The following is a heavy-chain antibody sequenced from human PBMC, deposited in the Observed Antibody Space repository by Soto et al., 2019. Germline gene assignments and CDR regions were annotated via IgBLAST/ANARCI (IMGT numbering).Heavy chain of an antibody. J-gene: IGHJ5*02. D-gene: IGHD1-1*01. CDR2: IYHSGST. Sequence: QLQLQESGSGLVRPSQTLSLTCAVSGGSISSGGYSWNWIRQPPGKGLEWIGYIYHSGSTLYNPSHTRRVTISVDKSKNQFSLKLSSVTAADTAVYYCARDQLEGNWFDPWGQGTLVTVSS. CDR3: ARDQLEGNWFDP. V-gene: IGHV4-30-2*01. CDR1: GGSISSGGYS.